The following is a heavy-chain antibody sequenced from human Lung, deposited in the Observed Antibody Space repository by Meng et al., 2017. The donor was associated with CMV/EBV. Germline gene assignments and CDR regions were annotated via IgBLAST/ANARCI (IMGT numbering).Heavy chain of an antibody. Sequence: SVKVSCKASGYTFTAHYFHWVRQAPGQGLEWMGWIHPHRGDTNYAQQFQGRVTLTRDTSINTGYMELTRLTSDDTAVYYCARDNNWGPDYWGQGILVTVSS. J-gene: IGHJ4*02. V-gene: IGHV1-2*02. CDR2: IHPHRGDT. CDR3: ARDNNWGPDY. D-gene: IGHD7-27*01. CDR1: GYTFTAHY.